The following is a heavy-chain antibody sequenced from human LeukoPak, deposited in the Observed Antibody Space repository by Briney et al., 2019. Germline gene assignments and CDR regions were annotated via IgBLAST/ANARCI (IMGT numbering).Heavy chain of an antibody. Sequence: ASVKVSCKASGGTFSRYAISWVRQAPGQGVEWMGRIIPIFGTAIYAQKFQGRVTITTDESTNTAYMELSSLRSEDTAVYYCASHQYYYDSSGYPVDYWGQGTLVTVSS. D-gene: IGHD3-22*01. J-gene: IGHJ4*02. CDR3: ASHQYYYDSSGYPVDY. CDR2: IIPIFGTA. CDR1: GGTFSRYA. V-gene: IGHV1-69*05.